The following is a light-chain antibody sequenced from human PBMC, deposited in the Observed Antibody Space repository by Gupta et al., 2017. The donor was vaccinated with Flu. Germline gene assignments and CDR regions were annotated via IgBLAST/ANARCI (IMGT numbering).Light chain of an antibody. Sequence: SSELTQPPSVSVSPGQTARITCSGDALSNQYTYWYQQKPSQAPVLVIFKDTERPSGIPERFSGSTSGTTVTLTISGVQAEDEAAYYCHSADNSGTYVVFGGGTKLTV. CDR2: KDT. CDR1: ALSNQY. CDR3: HSADNSGTYVV. V-gene: IGLV3-25*03. J-gene: IGLJ2*01.